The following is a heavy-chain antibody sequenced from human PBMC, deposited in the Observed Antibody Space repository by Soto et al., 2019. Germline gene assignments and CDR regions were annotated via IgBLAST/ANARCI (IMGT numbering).Heavy chain of an antibody. J-gene: IGHJ6*02. CDR1: GGTFRNSA. CDR2: IMPIFRTP. D-gene: IGHD1-1*01. V-gene: IGHV1-69*12. CDR3: ARDNDRPQLGGNYYYILDV. Sequence: QVQLEQSGAEVKKPGSSVKLSCKASGGTFRNSAISWLRQAPGQGLEWMGGIMPIFRTPDYAQKFQGRVTITADESTNTAYMELSGLRSDDTAVCYCARDNDRPQLGGNYYYILDVWGHGTTVTVSS.